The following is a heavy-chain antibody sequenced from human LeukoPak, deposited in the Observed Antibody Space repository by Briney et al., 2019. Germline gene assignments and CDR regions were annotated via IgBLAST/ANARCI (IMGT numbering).Heavy chain of an antibody. CDR2: INPNSGGT. V-gene: IGHV1-2*02. CDR3: ARGSAYYYGSGRPDY. Sequence: ASVKVSCKASGDTFTGYYMHWVRQAPGQGLEWMGWINPNSGGTNYAQKFQGRVTMTRDTSISTAYMELSRLRSDDTAVYYCARGSAYYYGSGRPDYWGQGTLVTVSS. J-gene: IGHJ4*02. D-gene: IGHD3-10*01. CDR1: GDTFTGYY.